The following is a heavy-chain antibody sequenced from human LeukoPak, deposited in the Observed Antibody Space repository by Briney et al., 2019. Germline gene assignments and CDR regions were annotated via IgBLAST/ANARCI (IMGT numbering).Heavy chain of an antibody. CDR2: IYYSGST. V-gene: IGHV4-59*01. D-gene: IGHD5-24*01. J-gene: IGHJ4*02. CDR1: GGSISDFY. Sequence: SETLSLTCTVSGGSISDFYWNWIRQPPGKGLEWIGNIYYSGSTNYNPSLKSRVTISIDTSKNQFSLKLSSVTAADTAVYFCAKERGYNYLDYWGQGTLVTVSS. CDR3: AKERGYNYLDY.